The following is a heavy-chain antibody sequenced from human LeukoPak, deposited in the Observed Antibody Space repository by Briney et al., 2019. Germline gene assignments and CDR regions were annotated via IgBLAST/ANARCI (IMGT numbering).Heavy chain of an antibody. CDR3: ARDDGYCSSTSCYAFDY. Sequence: ASVKVSRKASGYTFTGYYMHCVRQAPGQGLEWMGWINPNSGDTNYAQKFQGRVTMTRDTSISTAYMELSSLRSDDTAVYYCARDDGYCSSTSCYAFDYWGQGTLVTVSS. CDR1: GYTFTGYY. J-gene: IGHJ4*02. D-gene: IGHD2-2*03. CDR2: INPNSGDT. V-gene: IGHV1-2*02.